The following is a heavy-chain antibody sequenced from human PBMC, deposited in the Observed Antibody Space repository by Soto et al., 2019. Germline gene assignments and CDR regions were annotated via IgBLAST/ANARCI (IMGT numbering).Heavy chain of an antibody. D-gene: IGHD3-3*01. J-gene: IGHJ6*02. V-gene: IGHV4-39*01. CDR2: IYYSGST. Sequence: WETLSLTCTVSGGSISSSSYYWGWIRQPPGKGLEWIGSIYYSGSTYYNPSLKSRVTISVDTSKNQFSLKLSSVTAADTAVYYCARHPRVTIFGVAPLYGMDVWGQGTTVTVSS. CDR3: ARHPRVTIFGVAPLYGMDV. CDR1: GGSISSSSYY.